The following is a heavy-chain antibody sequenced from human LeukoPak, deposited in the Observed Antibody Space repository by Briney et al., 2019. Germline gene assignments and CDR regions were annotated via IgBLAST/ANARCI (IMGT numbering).Heavy chain of an antibody. CDR1: GFTFDDYA. J-gene: IGHJ6*02. CDR2: ISGDGGST. D-gene: IGHD6-13*01. V-gene: IGHV3-43*02. Sequence: PGGSLRLSCAASGFTFDDYAMHWVRQAPGKGLEWVSLISGDGGSTYYADSVKSRFTISRDNSKNSLYLQMNSLRTEDTALYYCAKDVGQLEYYYYGMDVWGQGTTVTVSS. CDR3: AKDVGQLEYYYYGMDV.